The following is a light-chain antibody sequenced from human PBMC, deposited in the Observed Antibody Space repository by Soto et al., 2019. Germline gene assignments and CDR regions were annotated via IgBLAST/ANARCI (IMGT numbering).Light chain of an antibody. J-gene: IGLJ3*02. CDR3: QSYDSSLSGWV. Sequence: QSVLTQPPSVSGAPGQRVTISCTGSSSNIVAIYDVHWYQQLPGTAPKLLIYGNTNRPSWVPDRFSGSKSGTSASLAITGLQAEYEADYYCQSYDSSLSGWVFGGGTKLTVL. CDR2: GNT. V-gene: IGLV1-40*01. CDR1: SSNIVAIYD.